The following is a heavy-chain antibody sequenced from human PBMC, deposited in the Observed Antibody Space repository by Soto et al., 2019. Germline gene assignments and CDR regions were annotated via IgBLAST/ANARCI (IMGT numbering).Heavy chain of an antibody. V-gene: IGHV1-18*01. Sequence: QVQMVQSGAEVKKPGASVKVSCKASGYTFTSYGISWVRQAPGQGLEWMGWISAYNGNTNYAQKLQGRVTMTTDTSTSTAYMELRSLRSDDTAVYYCARGMSGLLWFGEPVPFDYWGQGTLVTVSS. CDR2: ISAYNGNT. CDR3: ARGMSGLLWFGEPVPFDY. D-gene: IGHD3-10*01. J-gene: IGHJ4*02. CDR1: GYTFTSYG.